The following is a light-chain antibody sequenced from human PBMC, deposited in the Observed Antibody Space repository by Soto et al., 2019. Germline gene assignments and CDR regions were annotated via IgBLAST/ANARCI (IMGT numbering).Light chain of an antibody. CDR3: QQRYTTPFT. V-gene: IGKV1-39*01. Sequence: DIQMTQSPSSLSAYVGDRVTVTCRASQSISTYLYWYQQKPGKAPKLLIYAASSLETGVPSRFSGSGSGTDFTLTISSLQPEDVATYFCQQRYTTPFTFGPGTKVDIK. J-gene: IGKJ3*01. CDR1: QSISTY. CDR2: AAS.